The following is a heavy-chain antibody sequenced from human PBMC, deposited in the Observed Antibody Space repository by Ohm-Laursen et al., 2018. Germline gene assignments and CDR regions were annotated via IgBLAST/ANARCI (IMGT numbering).Heavy chain of an antibody. V-gene: IGHV3-48*01. Sequence: SLRLSCAASGFTFADYWMNWVRQAPGKGLEWVSYISSSGSTIYYADSVKGRFTISRDNSKNTLYLQMNSLRAEDTAVYYCARDPQYSGSYYRYFQHWGQGTLVTVSS. CDR2: ISSSGSTI. D-gene: IGHD1-26*01. J-gene: IGHJ1*01. CDR3: ARDPQYSGSYYRYFQH. CDR1: GFTFADYW.